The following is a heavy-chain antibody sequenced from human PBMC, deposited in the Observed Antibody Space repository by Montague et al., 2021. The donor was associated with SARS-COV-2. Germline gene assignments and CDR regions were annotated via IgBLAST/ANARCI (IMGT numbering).Heavy chain of an antibody. CDR1: GDSVSSNTAA. CDR2: TCYRSEWYF. J-gene: IGHJ3*02. V-gene: IGHV6-1*01. CDR3: ARYSYSGTYFGLNDAFDI. D-gene: IGHD1-26*01. Sequence: CAISGDSVSSNTAAWSWIRQSPSRGLEWLGRTCYRSEWYFDYAISLRGRITINPDTSKNQFSLQLDSVTLDDTAVYYCARYSYSGTYFGLNDAFDIWGQGTLVTVSS.